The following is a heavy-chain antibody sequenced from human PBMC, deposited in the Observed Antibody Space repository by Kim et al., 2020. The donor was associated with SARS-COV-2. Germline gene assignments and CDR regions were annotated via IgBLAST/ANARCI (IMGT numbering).Heavy chain of an antibody. V-gene: IGHV4-59*08. CDR2: IYYSGST. CDR1: GGSISSYY. D-gene: IGHD1-26*01. Sequence: SETLSLTCTVSGGSISSYYWSWIRQPPGKGLEWIGYIYYSGSTNYNPSLKSRVTISVDTSKNQFSLKLSSVTAADTAVYYCARRGELRSYGMDVWGQGTT. J-gene: IGHJ6*02. CDR3: ARRGELRSYGMDV.